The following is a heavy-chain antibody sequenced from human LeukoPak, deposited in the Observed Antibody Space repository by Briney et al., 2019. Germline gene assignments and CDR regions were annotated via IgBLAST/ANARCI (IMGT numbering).Heavy chain of an antibody. CDR2: IRSKANSYAT. J-gene: IGHJ6*03. CDR1: GFTFSGSA. D-gene: IGHD3-9*01. CDR3: TRRYDILTGYYEYYYYMDV. Sequence: GGSLRLSCAASGFTFSGSAMHWVRQASGKGLEWVGRIRSKANSYATAYAASVKGRFTISRDDSKNTAYLQMNSLKTEDTAVYYCTRRYDILTGYYEYYYYMDVWGKGTTVTVSS. V-gene: IGHV3-73*01.